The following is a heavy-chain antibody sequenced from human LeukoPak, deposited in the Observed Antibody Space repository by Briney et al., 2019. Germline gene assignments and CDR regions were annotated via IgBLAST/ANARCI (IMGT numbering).Heavy chain of an antibody. CDR1: GFTFSSYA. V-gene: IGHV3-23*01. CDR2: ISGSGGST. D-gene: IGHD2-8*01. CDR3: ARAGHCTNGIRYTADFDY. J-gene: IGHJ4*02. Sequence: GGSLRLSCAASGFTFSSYAMSWVRQAPGKGLEWVSAISGSGGSTYYADSVKGRFTISRDNSKNTLYLQMNSLRAEDTAVYYCARAGHCTNGIRYTADFDYWGQGTLVTVSS.